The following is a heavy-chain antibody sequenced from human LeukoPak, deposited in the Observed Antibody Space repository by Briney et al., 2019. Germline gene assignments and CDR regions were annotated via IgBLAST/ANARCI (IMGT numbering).Heavy chain of an antibody. Sequence: PSETLSLTCTVSGGSISSDGYYWSWIRQHPGKGLEWIGYIYYSGSTYYNPSLKSRVTISVDTSKNQFSLKLSSVTAADTAVYYCARHLARLEADYWGQGTLVTVSS. J-gene: IGHJ4*02. CDR3: ARHLARLEADY. CDR1: GGSISSDGYY. D-gene: IGHD1-1*01. V-gene: IGHV4-31*03. CDR2: IYYSGST.